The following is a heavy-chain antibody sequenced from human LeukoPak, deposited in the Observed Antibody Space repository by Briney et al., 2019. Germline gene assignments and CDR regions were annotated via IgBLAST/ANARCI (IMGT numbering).Heavy chain of an antibody. CDR1: GFTFSTYG. CDR2: IRYDGSNK. J-gene: IGHJ4*02. Sequence: GGSLRLSCAASGFTFSTYGMHWVRQAPGKGLEWVAFIRYDGSNKYYADSVKGRFTISRDNSKNTLYLQMNSLRAEDTAVYYCAKAPRDGYNYDFDYWGQGTLVTVSS. V-gene: IGHV3-30*02. CDR3: AKAPRDGYNYDFDY. D-gene: IGHD5-24*01.